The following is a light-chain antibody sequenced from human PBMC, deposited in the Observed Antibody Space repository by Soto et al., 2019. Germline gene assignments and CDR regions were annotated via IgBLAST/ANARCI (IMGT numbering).Light chain of an antibody. CDR3: CSYAGSYTYV. CDR2: DVS. V-gene: IGLV2-11*01. CDR1: SSDVGGYNY. J-gene: IGLJ1*01. Sequence: QSVLTQPRSVSGSPGPPVTISCTGTSSDVGGYNYVSWYQQHPGKAPKLMIYDVSQRPSGVPDRFSGSKSGNTASLTISGLKDEDETDKYSCSYAGSYTYVFDTGTKVTVL.